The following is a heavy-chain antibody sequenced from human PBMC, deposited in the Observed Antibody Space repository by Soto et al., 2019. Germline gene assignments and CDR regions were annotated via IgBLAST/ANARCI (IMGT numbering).Heavy chain of an antibody. CDR2: IIPIFGTA. V-gene: IGHV1-69*01. D-gene: IGHD3-22*01. CDR1: GGTFSSYA. J-gene: IGHJ6*02. Sequence: QVQLVQSGAEVKKPGSSVKVSCKASGGTFSSYAISWVRQAPGQGLEWMGGIIPIFGTANYAQKFQGRVTITADESTSKDYMELSSLRSEDTAVYYCARYKTYYYDRSGYYYYHGMDVWGQGTTVTVSS. CDR3: ARYKTYYYDRSGYYYYHGMDV.